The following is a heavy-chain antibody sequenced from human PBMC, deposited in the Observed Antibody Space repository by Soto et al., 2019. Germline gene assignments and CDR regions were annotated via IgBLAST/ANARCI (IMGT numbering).Heavy chain of an antibody. Sequence: GGSRRLSCAAYGFTFSSYAMHWVRQAPGKGLEWEEVISYDGTNKDYADSVKGRFTIARDISKNTLYLQMTSLRAEDTSVYSCARDLKYCTGGSCYYYVMDVWGQGTTVTVSS. CDR3: ARDLKYCTGGSCYYYVMDV. D-gene: IGHD2-15*01. CDR2: ISYDGTNK. CDR1: GFTFSSYA. J-gene: IGHJ6*02. V-gene: IGHV3-30*04.